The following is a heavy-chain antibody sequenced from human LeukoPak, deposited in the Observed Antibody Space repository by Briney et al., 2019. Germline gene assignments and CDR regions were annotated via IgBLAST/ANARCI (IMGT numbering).Heavy chain of an antibody. D-gene: IGHD3-9*01. Sequence: PSETLSLTCTVSGGSISSSSYYWGWIHQPPGKGLEWIGSIYYSGSTNYNPSLKSRVTISVDTSKNQFSLKLSSVTAADTAVYYCARNYDILTGYGAFDIWGQGTMVTVSS. J-gene: IGHJ3*02. CDR2: IYYSGST. V-gene: IGHV4-39*07. CDR1: GGSISSSSYY. CDR3: ARNYDILTGYGAFDI.